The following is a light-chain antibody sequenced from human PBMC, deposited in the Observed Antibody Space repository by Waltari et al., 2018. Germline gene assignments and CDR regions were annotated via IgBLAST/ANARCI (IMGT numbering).Light chain of an antibody. CDR1: NIGSKS. CDR3: QVWDSSSDHVV. J-gene: IGLJ2*01. Sequence: SYVLTQPPSVSVAPGKTARITCGGNNIGSKSFHWYQQKPGQAPVLVVYDVSDRPSGIPERFSGSNSGNTATLTISRVEAGDEADYYCQVWDSSSDHVVFGGGTKLTVL. CDR2: DVS. V-gene: IGLV3-21*03.